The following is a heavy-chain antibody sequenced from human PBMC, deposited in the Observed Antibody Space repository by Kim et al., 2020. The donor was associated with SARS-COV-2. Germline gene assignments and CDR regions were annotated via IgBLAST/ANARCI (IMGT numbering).Heavy chain of an antibody. CDR3: AKVIIAARRPYSSSWDGDYYYYGMDV. CDR1: GFTFSSYG. Sequence: GGSLRLSCAASGFTFSSYGMHWVRQAPGKGLEWVAVISYDGSNKYYADSVKGRFTISRDNSKNTLYLQMNSLRAEDTAVYYCAKVIIAARRPYSSSWDGDYYYYGMDVWGQGTTVTVSS. J-gene: IGHJ6*02. D-gene: IGHD6-13*01. CDR2: ISYDGSNK. V-gene: IGHV3-30*18.